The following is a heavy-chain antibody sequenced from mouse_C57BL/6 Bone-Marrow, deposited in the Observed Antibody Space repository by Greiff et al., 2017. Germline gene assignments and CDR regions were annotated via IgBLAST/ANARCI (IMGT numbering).Heavy chain of an antibody. Sequence: QAQLQQSGAELARPGASVKLSCKASGYTFTSYGISWVKQRTGQGLEWIGEIYPRSGNTYYNEKFKGKATLTADKSSSTAYMELRSLTSEDSAVYFCAKSLSYAMDYWGQGTSVTVSS. CDR1: GYTFTSYG. D-gene: IGHD6-2*01. J-gene: IGHJ4*01. CDR2: IYPRSGNT. V-gene: IGHV1-81*01. CDR3: AKSLSYAMDY.